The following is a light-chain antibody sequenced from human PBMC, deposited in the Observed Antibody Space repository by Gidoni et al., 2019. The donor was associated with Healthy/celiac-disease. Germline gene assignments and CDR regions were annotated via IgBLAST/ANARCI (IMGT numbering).Light chain of an antibody. Sequence: DIQMTQSPSSLSASVGDRVTITCRASQRISSYLNWYQQKPGKAPKLLIYAASSLQSGVPSRFSGSGYGTDFTLTISSLQHEDFATYYCQQSYSTPYTFGQGTKLEIK. V-gene: IGKV1-39*01. CDR2: AAS. CDR3: QQSYSTPYT. J-gene: IGKJ2*01. CDR1: QRISSY.